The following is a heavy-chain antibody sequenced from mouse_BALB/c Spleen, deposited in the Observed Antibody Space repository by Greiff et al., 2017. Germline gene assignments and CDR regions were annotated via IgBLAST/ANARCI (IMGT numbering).Heavy chain of an antibody. V-gene: IGHV1S132*01. CDR3: ARKDYGLYYFDY. J-gene: IGHJ2*01. Sequence: QVQLQQSGAELVQPGASVKLSCKTSGYTFTSYWIQWVKQRPGQGLGWIGEIFPGTGTTYYNEKFKGKATLTIDTSSSTAYMQLSSLTSEDSAVYFCARKDYGLYYFDYWGQGTTRTVSS. CDR1: GYTFTSYW. CDR2: IFPGTGTT. D-gene: IGHD1-2*01.